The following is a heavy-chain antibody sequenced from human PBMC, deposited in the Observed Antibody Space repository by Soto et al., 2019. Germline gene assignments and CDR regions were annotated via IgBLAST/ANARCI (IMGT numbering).Heavy chain of an antibody. J-gene: IGHJ4*02. Sequence: SVKVSCKASGYAFTSYDINWVRQATGQGLEWMGWMNPNSGNTGYAQKFQGRVTMTRNTSISTACMELSSLRSEDTAVYYCARVEDSSGLDYWGQGTLVPVSS. D-gene: IGHD6-19*01. V-gene: IGHV1-8*01. CDR2: MNPNSGNT. CDR3: ARVEDSSGLDY. CDR1: GYAFTSYD.